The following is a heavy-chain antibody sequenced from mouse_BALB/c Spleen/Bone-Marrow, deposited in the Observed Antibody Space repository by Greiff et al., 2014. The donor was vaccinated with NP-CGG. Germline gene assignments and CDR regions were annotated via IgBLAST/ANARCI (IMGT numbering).Heavy chain of an antibody. D-gene: IGHD2-4*01. V-gene: IGHV1-85*01. Sequence: ESGAELVEPGASAKLSCKASGYTFTSYDINWVRQRPEQGLEWIGWIFPGDGSTKYNEKFKGKATLTTDKSSSTAYMQLSRLTSEDSAVYFCARRVYYDYDGGAWFAYWGQGTLVTVSA. CDR3: ARRVYYDYDGGAWFAY. J-gene: IGHJ3*01. CDR2: IFPGDGST. CDR1: GYTFTSYD.